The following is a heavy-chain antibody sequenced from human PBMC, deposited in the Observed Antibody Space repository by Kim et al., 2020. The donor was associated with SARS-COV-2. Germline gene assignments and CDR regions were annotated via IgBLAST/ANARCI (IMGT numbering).Heavy chain of an antibody. V-gene: IGHV3-33*01. CDR1: GFTFSSYG. CDR3: ARGGGDSADAFDI. D-gene: IGHD2-21*02. J-gene: IGHJ3*02. CDR2: IWYDGSNK. Sequence: GGSLRLSCAASGFTFSSYGMHWVRQAPGKGLEWVAVIWYDGSNKYYADSVKGRFTISRDNSKNTLYLQMNSLRAEDTAVYYCARGGGDSADAFDIGGQGTRVTVSS.